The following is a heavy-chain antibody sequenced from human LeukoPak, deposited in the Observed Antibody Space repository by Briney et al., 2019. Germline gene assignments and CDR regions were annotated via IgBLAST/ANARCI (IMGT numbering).Heavy chain of an antibody. V-gene: IGHV3-74*01. Sequence: GGSLRLSCAASGIIFSNYWMHWVRQAPGKGLVWVSRINRDGSSTSYADSVKGRFTISRDNSKNTLYLQMNSLRAEDTAVYYCAKRGIAVAGTRPFYYYYMDVWGKGTTVTISS. J-gene: IGHJ6*03. CDR1: GIIFSNYW. CDR2: INRDGSST. CDR3: AKRGIAVAGTRPFYYYYMDV. D-gene: IGHD6-19*01.